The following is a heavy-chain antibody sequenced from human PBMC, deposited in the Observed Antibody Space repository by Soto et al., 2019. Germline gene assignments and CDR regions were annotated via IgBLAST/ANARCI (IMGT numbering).Heavy chain of an antibody. Sequence: ASVKVSCKVSGYTLTEVSMHWVRQAPGKGLEWMGGFDPEDGETIYAQKFQGRVTMTEDTSTDTAYMELSSLRSEDTAVYYCATSPYYYDSGHSYMDVWGKGTTVTVSS. CDR3: ATSPYYYDSGHSYMDV. D-gene: IGHD3-10*01. CDR2: FDPEDGET. CDR1: GYTLTEVS. J-gene: IGHJ6*03. V-gene: IGHV1-24*01.